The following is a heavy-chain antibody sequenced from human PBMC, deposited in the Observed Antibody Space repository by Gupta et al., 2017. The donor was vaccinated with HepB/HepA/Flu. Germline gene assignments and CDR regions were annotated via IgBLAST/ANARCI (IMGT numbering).Heavy chain of an antibody. D-gene: IGHD6-19*01. CDR1: GFNFRDYS. V-gene: IGHV3-11*01. J-gene: IGHJ5*02. CDR3: ARDLGTAVDGIGENWFDP. CDR2: ISSSGSTI. Sequence: QVQLEESGGGLVKPGESLRLSCAVSGFNFRDYSMTWIRQAPGKGLEWISYISSSGSTIYYADSVEGRFTISRDSANFLHLQMNSLRAEDTAMYYCARDLGTAVDGIGENWFDPWGQGTLVTVSS.